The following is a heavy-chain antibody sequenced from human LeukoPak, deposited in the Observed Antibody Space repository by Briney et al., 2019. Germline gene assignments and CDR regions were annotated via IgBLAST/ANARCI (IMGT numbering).Heavy chain of an antibody. D-gene: IGHD4-17*01. V-gene: IGHV4-38-2*01. CDR1: GYSISSGYY. Sequence: SETLSLTCGVSGYSISSGYYWGWIRQPPGKGLEWIGSINHSGSTYYNPSLKSRITISVDTSKYQFSLKLSSVTAADTAVYYCARIGDTDPSIPFDYWGQGTLVTVSS. CDR2: INHSGST. CDR3: ARIGDTDPSIPFDY. J-gene: IGHJ4*02.